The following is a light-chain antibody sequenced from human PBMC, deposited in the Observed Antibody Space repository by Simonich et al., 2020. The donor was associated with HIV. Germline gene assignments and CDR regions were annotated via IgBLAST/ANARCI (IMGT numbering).Light chain of an antibody. CDR2: GAS. J-gene: IGKJ1*01. Sequence: EIVLTQSPATLSLSPGERATLSCRASQSISNYVSWYQQKPGQAPRLLIYGASSRATGIPDRFSGSGSGTDFTLTISRLEPEDFAVYSCQQYGSSPETFGQGTKVEIK. CDR3: QQYGSSPET. CDR1: QSISNY. V-gene: IGKV3-20*01.